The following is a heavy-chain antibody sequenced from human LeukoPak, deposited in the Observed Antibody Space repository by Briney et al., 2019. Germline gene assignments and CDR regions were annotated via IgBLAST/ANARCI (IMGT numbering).Heavy chain of an antibody. D-gene: IGHD2-15*01. CDR2: INPNSGAT. Sequence: ASVKVSCKASGYSFTAYYIYWVRQAPGQGLEWMGWINPNSGATNYAQNFQGRVTMTRDTSITTAYLELSRLRSDDTAVYYCATPPLHRFQYYFYHMDVWGKGTTVTVSS. V-gene: IGHV1-2*02. CDR1: GYSFTAYY. J-gene: IGHJ6*03. CDR3: ATPPLHRFQYYFYHMDV.